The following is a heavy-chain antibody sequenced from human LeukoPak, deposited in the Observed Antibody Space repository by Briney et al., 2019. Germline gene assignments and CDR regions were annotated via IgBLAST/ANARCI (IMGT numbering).Heavy chain of an antibody. CDR3: VVTQKWLAFDY. V-gene: IGHV4-59*08. D-gene: IGHD6-19*01. Sequence: SETLSLTCAVSGGSISGRYWSWIRQPPGKGLEWIANWRYDGSPNYTPSLESRATISLDTSKNQFSLRLTSVAAADTAVYYCVVTQKWLAFDYWGQGILVTVSS. CDR1: GGSISGRY. CDR2: WRYDGSP. J-gene: IGHJ4*02.